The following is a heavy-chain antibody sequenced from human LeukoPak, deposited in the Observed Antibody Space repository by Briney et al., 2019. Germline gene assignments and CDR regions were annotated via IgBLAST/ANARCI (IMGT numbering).Heavy chain of an antibody. CDR1: GFTFSSYA. Sequence: GGSLRLSCAASGFTFSSYAMSWVRQAPGKGLEWVSVISGSGGSTYYADSVKGRFTISRDNAENTLYLQMNSLRAEDTAVYYCARGTAGYHSSYFDYWGQGTLVTVSS. CDR2: ISGSGGST. J-gene: IGHJ4*02. CDR3: ARGTAGYHSSYFDY. D-gene: IGHD3-16*02. V-gene: IGHV3-23*01.